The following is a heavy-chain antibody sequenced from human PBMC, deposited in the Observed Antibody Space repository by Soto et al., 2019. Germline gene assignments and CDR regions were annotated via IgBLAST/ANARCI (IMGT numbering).Heavy chain of an antibody. CDR1: GFTFSGSA. Sequence: EVQLVESGGGLVQPGGSLKLSCAASGFTFSGSAMHWVRQASGKGLEWVGRIRSKSNSYATAYAASVKGRFTISRDDSKNTAYLQMNSLKNEDTAVYYCTRREGYCSSTNCPNWFDPWGQGTLVTVSS. CDR2: IRSKSNSYAT. J-gene: IGHJ5*02. V-gene: IGHV3-73*02. D-gene: IGHD2-2*01. CDR3: TRREGYCSSTNCPNWFDP.